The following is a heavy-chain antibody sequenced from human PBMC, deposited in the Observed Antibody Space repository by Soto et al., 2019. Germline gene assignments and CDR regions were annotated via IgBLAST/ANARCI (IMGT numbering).Heavy chain of an antibody. CDR2: IIPIQGKA. D-gene: IGHD2-21*01. Sequence: SVKVSCKASGGSFTSYSFTWVRQAPGQGLEWMGRIIPIQGKANYALKFQDRVTITADRSTRTVYMELTSLRPEDTAVYFCAKSLLFVDHGYMDVWG. CDR3: AKSLLFVDHGYMDV. V-gene: IGHV1-69*02. J-gene: IGHJ6*03. CDR1: GGSFTSYS.